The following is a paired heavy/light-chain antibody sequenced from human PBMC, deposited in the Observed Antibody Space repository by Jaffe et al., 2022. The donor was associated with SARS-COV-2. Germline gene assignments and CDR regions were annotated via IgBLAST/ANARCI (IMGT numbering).Light chain of an antibody. CDR2: EVS. Sequence: QSALTQPPSASGSPGQSVTISCTGTSSDVGGYNYVSWYQQHPGKAPKLMIYEVSKRPSGVPDRFSGSKSGNTASLTVSGLQAEDEADYYCSSYAGSNNLVVFGGGTKLTVL. V-gene: IGLV2-8*01. CDR3: SSYAGSNNLVV. J-gene: IGLJ2*01. CDR1: SSDVGGYNY.
Heavy chain of an antibody. CDR1: GDSISSSGYY. V-gene: IGHV4-39*01. D-gene: IGHD3-3*01. CDR2: IYYSGNT. CDR3: ARQRFIAVFGVFKPFDY. Sequence: QLQLQESGPGLVRPSETLSLTCTVSGDSISSSGYYWGWIRQPPGKGLEWIGSIYYSGNTYYNPSLKSRVTISVDTSKNQFSLKLNSVTATDTAMFYCARQRFIAVFGVFKPFDYWGQGTLVTVSS. J-gene: IGHJ4*02.